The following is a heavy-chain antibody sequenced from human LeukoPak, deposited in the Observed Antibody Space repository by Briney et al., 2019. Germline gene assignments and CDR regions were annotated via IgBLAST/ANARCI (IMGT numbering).Heavy chain of an antibody. V-gene: IGHV4-39*01. D-gene: IGHD2-2*01. CDR1: GGSISSSSYY. J-gene: IGHJ4*02. Sequence: PSETLSLTCTVSGGSISSSSYYWGWIRQPPGKGLEWIGSIYYSGSTYYDPSLKSRVTISVDTSKNQFSLKLSSVTAADTAVYYCARHRGYCSSTSCSGGPFDYWGQGTLVTVSS. CDR3: ARHRGYCSSTSCSGGPFDY. CDR2: IYYSGST.